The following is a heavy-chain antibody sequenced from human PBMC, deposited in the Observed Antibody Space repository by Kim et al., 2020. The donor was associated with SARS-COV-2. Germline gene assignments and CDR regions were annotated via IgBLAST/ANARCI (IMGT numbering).Heavy chain of an antibody. J-gene: IGHJ6*02. CDR3: ARDDEPAAARPYSGPYYYYYGMDV. CDR2: ISAYNGNT. D-gene: IGHD6-13*01. V-gene: IGHV1-18*01. CDR1: GYTFTSYG. Sequence: ASVKVSCKASGYTFTSYGISWVRQAPGQGLEWMGWISAYNGNTNYAQKLQGRVTMTTDTSTSTAYMELRSLRSDDTAVYYCARDDEPAAARPYSGPYYYYYGMDVWGQGTTVTVSS.